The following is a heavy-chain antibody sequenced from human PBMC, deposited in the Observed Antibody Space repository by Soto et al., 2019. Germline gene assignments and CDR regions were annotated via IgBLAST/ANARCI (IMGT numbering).Heavy chain of an antibody. V-gene: IGHV4-59*01. CDR3: ARGEFNYDILTARTYHNWFDP. J-gene: IGHJ5*02. D-gene: IGHD3-9*01. CDR1: GGSISSYY. Sequence: PSETLSLTCTVSGGSISSYYWSWIRQPPGKGLEWIGYIYYSGSTNYNPSLKSRVTISVDTSKNQFSLKLSSVTAADTAVYYCARGEFNYDILTARTYHNWFDPWGQGTLVTVSS. CDR2: IYYSGST.